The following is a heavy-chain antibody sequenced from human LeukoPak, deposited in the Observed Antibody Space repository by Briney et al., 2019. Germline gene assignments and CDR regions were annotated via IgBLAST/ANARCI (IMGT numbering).Heavy chain of an antibody. D-gene: IGHD5-12*01. CDR1: GFTFSSYS. V-gene: IGHV3-48*04. CDR3: ASQRMVAMGAGFDY. CDR2: ISSSSSTI. Sequence: PGGSLRLSCAASGFTFSSYSMNWVRQAPGKGLEWVSYISSSSSTIYYADSVKGRFTISRDNAKNSLYLQMNSLRAEDTAVYYCASQRMVAMGAGFDYWGQGTLVTVSS. J-gene: IGHJ4*02.